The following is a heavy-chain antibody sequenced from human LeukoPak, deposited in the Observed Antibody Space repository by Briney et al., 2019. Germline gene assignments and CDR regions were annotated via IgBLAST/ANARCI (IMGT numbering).Heavy chain of an antibody. CDR1: GFAFGSYA. V-gene: IGHV3-23*01. D-gene: IGHD2-15*01. Sequence: PGGSLRLSCTASGFAFGSYAMYWVRQAPGKGLEWVSGIFGSGGSAHYADSVKGRFTISRDNSKNTVYLEMNSLGVEDTAVYYCAKTTVGYSSGRFPGWPADYWAREPWSPSPQ. CDR2: IFGSGGSA. CDR3: AKTTVGYSSGRFPGWPADY. J-gene: IGHJ4*02.